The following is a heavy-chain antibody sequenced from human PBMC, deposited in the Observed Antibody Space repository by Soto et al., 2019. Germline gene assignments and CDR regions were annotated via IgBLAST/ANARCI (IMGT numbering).Heavy chain of an antibody. Sequence: SETLSLTCAVYGGSFSGYYWSWIRQPPGKGLEWIGEINHSGSTNYNPSLKSRVTISVDTSKNQFSLKLSSVTAADTAVYYCARGGGYCSGGSCYGSRYYYMDVWGKGTTVTVSS. CDR1: GGSFSGYY. J-gene: IGHJ6*03. D-gene: IGHD2-15*01. CDR2: INHSGST. CDR3: ARGGGYCSGGSCYGSRYYYMDV. V-gene: IGHV4-34*01.